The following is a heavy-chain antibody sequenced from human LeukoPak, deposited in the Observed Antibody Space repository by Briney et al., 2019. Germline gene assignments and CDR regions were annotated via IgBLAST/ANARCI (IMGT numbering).Heavy chain of an antibody. Sequence: SQTLSLTCTVSGGSISSGSYYWSWIRQPAGKGLEWIGRIYTSGSTNYNPSLKSRVTISVDTSKNQFSLKLCSVTAADTAVYYCARGLYDFWSGFIYYGMDVWGQGTTVTVSS. D-gene: IGHD3-3*01. V-gene: IGHV4-61*02. CDR3: ARGLYDFWSGFIYYGMDV. CDR2: IYTSGST. CDR1: GGSISSGSYY. J-gene: IGHJ6*02.